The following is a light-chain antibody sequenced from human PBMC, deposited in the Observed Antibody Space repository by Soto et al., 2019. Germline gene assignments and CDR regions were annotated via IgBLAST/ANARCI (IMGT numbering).Light chain of an antibody. CDR3: QQSYSTPD. J-gene: IGKJ5*01. CDR2: DAS. Sequence: DIQMTQSPSTLSASVGDRVTITCRASQSISSWLAWYQQKPGKAPKLLIYDASSLESGVPSRFSGSGSGTDFTLTISSLQPEDFATYYCQQSYSTPDFGQGTRLEIK. V-gene: IGKV1-5*01. CDR1: QSISSW.